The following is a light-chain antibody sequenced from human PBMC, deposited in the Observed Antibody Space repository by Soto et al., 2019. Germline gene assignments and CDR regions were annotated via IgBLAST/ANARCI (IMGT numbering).Light chain of an antibody. CDR2: VAS. Sequence: DIQMTQSPSSLSASVGDTVTITCQASHDIDNYLNWYQQKPGKAPKLLIYVASNLETGVPSRFSGSGSGTDFSLTITSLQPEDIATYYCHQYDNLPYTFGQGTKVEIK. V-gene: IGKV1-33*01. CDR1: HDIDNY. CDR3: HQYDNLPYT. J-gene: IGKJ2*01.